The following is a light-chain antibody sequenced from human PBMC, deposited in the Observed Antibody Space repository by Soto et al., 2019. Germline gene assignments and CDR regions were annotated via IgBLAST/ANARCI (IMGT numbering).Light chain of an antibody. V-gene: IGKV3-20*01. J-gene: IGKJ3*01. CDR3: QQYGSSVFT. CDR2: GAS. CDR1: QSVSSSY. Sequence: EIVLTQSPGNLSLSPGERATLSCRASQSVSSSYLAWYQQKPGQAPRLLIYGASSRATGIPDRFSGSGSGTDFTLTISRLEPEDFAVYYCQQYGSSVFTFGPGTKVDIK.